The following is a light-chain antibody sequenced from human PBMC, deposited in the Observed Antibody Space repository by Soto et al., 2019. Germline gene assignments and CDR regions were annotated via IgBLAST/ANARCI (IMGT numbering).Light chain of an antibody. V-gene: IGLV2-11*01. Sequence: QSALTQPHSVSGSPGQSVTNSCTGTSSDVGGYNSVSWYQQHPGKAPKLMIYDVTKRPSGVPDRFSGSKSGNTASLTISGLQADDEADYYCCSYAGTYTYVFGTETKLTVL. CDR2: DVT. CDR1: SSDVGGYNS. CDR3: CSYAGTYTYV. J-gene: IGLJ1*01.